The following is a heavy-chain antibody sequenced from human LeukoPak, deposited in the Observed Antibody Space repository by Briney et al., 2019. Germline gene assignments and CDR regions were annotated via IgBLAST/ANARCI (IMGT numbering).Heavy chain of an antibody. CDR1: AGSITSHDYY. Sequence: SSETLSLTCTVSAGSITSHDYYWSWIRQAPGKGLEWIGYTHNSGSTFYNPSLKSRFTISVDTSKNQFSLKVRSVTATDTAVYYCAREGHDFWSGSRGWFDPWGPGTLVTVSS. CDR2: THNSGST. CDR3: AREGHDFWSGSRGWFDP. J-gene: IGHJ5*02. V-gene: IGHV4-30-4*01. D-gene: IGHD3-3*01.